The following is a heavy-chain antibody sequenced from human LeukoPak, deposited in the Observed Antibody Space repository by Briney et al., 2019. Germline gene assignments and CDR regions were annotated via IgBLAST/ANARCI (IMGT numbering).Heavy chain of an antibody. CDR2: IYYSGST. Sequence: KPSETLSLTCTVSGGSVSSGSYYWSWIRQPPGKGLEWIGYIYYSGSTNYNPSLKSRVTISVDTSNNQVSLKLRSVTAADTAVYYCARQDDIVGANTLVHWGQGILVTVSS. V-gene: IGHV4-61*01. CDR3: ARQDDIVGANTLVH. CDR1: GGSVSSGSYY. D-gene: IGHD1-26*01. J-gene: IGHJ4*02.